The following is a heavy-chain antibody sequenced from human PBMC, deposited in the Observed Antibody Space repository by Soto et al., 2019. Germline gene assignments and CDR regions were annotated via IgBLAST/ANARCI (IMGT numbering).Heavy chain of an antibody. D-gene: IGHD2-2*01. Sequence: PSETLSLTCIVSGGSISEKYWNWVRQPPGKGLEWIGRIYPTGSTTYNPSLKSRLTMSVDTSKNQFSLRLTSMTAADTAVYYCATGRSEVVPGAMDTWGQGTLVTVSS. CDR2: IYPTGST. J-gene: IGHJ5*02. CDR3: ATGRSEVVPGAMDT. CDR1: GGSISEKY. V-gene: IGHV4-4*07.